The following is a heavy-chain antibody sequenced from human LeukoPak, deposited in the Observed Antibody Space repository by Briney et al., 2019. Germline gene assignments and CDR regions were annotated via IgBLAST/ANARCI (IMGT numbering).Heavy chain of an antibody. CDR3: AREENSSSWYVAYYYYYMDV. J-gene: IGHJ6*03. Sequence: PGGSLRLSCAASGFTFSGYGMHWVRQAPGKGLVWVSRINTDGSSTYYADSVKGRFTISRDNAKNTLYLQMNSLRAEDTAVYYCAREENSSSWYVAYYYYYMDVWGKGTTVTVSS. D-gene: IGHD6-13*01. CDR1: GFTFSGYG. CDR2: INTDGSST. V-gene: IGHV3-74*01.